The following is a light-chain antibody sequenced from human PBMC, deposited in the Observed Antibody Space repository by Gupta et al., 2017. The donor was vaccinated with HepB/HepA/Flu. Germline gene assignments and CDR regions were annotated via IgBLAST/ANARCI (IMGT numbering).Light chain of an antibody. CDR1: SSDVGSYNY. V-gene: IGLV2-11*01. J-gene: IGLJ3*02. CDR3: CSYAGSYTWV. Sequence: QSALTQPRSVSESPGQSVTISCTGTSSDVGSYNYVSWYQQPPGEAPKVMIYDVSKRPSGVPDRFSGSKSGNTASLTISGLQAEDEADYYCCSYAGSYTWVFGGGTKLTVL. CDR2: DVS.